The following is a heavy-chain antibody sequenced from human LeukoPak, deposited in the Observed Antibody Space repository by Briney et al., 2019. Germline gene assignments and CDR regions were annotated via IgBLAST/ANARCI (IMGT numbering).Heavy chain of an antibody. CDR1: GGSFSGYY. V-gene: IGHV4-34*01. J-gene: IGHJ4*01. CDR3: ARHAPVEPHARAFDD. Sequence: PSETLSLTCAVYGGSFSGYYWSWIRQPPGKGLEWIGEINHSGSTNYNPSLKSRVTISVDTSKNQFSLKLNSATAADTAVYYCARHAPVEPHARAFDDWGHGNLVAVSS. CDR2: INHSGST. D-gene: IGHD2-2*01.